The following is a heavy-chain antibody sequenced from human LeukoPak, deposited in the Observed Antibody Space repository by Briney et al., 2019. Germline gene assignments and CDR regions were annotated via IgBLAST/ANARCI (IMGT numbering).Heavy chain of an antibody. Sequence: GGSLTLSYAPSGFTFSSYGVHWARQPPGKGLEFVSVIGSNGGSTFYADSVKGRFTISRDNSKNTLYLQMSSLRAGATAVHSCVNVGGYCVGGTCYNSGMEYWGQGTLVTVSS. CDR2: IGSNGGST. CDR1: GFTFSSYG. CDR3: VNVGGYCVGGTCYNSGMEY. J-gene: IGHJ4*02. D-gene: IGHD2-15*01. V-gene: IGHV3-64D*08.